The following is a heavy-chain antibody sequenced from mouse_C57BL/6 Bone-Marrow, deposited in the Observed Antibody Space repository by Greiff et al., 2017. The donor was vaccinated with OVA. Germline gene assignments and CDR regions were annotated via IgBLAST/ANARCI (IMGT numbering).Heavy chain of an antibody. Sequence: VQLQQSGAELVRPGASVKLSCTASGFNIKDYYMHWVKQRPEQGLEWIGRIDPEDGDTEYAPKFQGKATMTADTSSNTAYLQLSSLTSEDTAVYYCTAYDWAYYAMDYWGQGTSVTVSS. CDR2: IDPEDGDT. CDR1: GFNIKDYY. V-gene: IGHV14-1*01. J-gene: IGHJ4*01. CDR3: TAYDWAYYAMDY. D-gene: IGHD2-4*01.